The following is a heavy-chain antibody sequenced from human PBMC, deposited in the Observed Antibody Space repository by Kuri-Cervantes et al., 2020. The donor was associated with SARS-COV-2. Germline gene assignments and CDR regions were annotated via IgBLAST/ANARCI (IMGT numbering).Heavy chain of an antibody. V-gene: IGHV4-59*01. D-gene: IGHD4-17*01. CDR1: GGSISSYY. Sequence: SETLSLTCTVSGGSISSYYWSWIRQPPGKGLEWIGYIYYSGSTNHNPSLKSRVTLSVDTSKNQFSLKLSSVTAADTAVYYCARGASYGDFDYWGQGTLVTVSS. CDR3: ARGASYGDFDY. CDR2: IYYSGST. J-gene: IGHJ4*02.